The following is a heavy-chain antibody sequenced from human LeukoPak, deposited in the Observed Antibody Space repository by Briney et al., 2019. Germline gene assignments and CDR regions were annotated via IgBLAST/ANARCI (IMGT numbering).Heavy chain of an antibody. CDR2: IYTSGST. V-gene: IGHV4-61*02. J-gene: IGHJ5*02. D-gene: IGHD3-10*01. CDR3: ARELSRGYNWFDP. Sequence: PSQTLSLTCTVSGGSISSGSYHWSWIRQPAGKGLESIGRIYTSGSTNYNPSLKSRVTISVDTSNNQFSLKLSSVSAADTAVYYCARELSRGYNWFDPWGQGTLVTVSS. CDR1: GGSISSGSYH.